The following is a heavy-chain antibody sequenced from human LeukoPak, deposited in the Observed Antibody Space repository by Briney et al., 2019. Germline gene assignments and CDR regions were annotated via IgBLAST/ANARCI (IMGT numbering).Heavy chain of an antibody. J-gene: IGHJ4*02. CDR1: GGSISSSNW. Sequence: PSETLSLTCAVSGGSISSSNWWSWVRQPPGKGLEWIGEIYHSGSTNYNPSLKSRVSISVDKSKNQFSLKLSSVTAADTAVYYCARLPRIGGATGFDYGGQETLVTVSS. CDR3: ARLPRIGGATGFDY. D-gene: IGHD1-26*01. CDR2: IYHSGST. V-gene: IGHV4-4*02.